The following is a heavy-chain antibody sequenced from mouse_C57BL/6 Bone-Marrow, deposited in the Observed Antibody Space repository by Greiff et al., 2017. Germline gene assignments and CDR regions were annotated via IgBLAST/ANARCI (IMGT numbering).Heavy chain of an antibody. V-gene: IGHV1-81*01. CDR1: GYTFTSYG. D-gene: IGHD3-3*01. J-gene: IGHJ1*03. CDR2: IYPRSGNT. Sequence: QVHVKQSGAELARPGASVKLSCKASGYTFTSYGISWVKQRTGQGLEWIGEIYPRSGNTYYNEKFKGKATLTADKSSSTAYMELRSLTSEDSAVYFCARSRGRGWYFDVWGTGTTVTVSS. CDR3: ARSRGRGWYFDV.